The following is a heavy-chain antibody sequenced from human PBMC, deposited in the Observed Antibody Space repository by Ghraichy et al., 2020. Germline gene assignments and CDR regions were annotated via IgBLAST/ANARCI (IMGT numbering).Heavy chain of an antibody. CDR2: TYYRSRWFN. J-gene: IGHJ6*01. CDR1: GDSVSSISAA. Sequence: SQTLSLTCAISGDSVSSISAAWSWIRQSPSRGLEWLGRTYYRSRWFNDYSPSVKTRISINPDTSKNQFSLELNSVTPDDTAVYYCTRTRCGSTTCHYGLDVWGQGTTVTVSS. D-gene: IGHD2-2*01. CDR3: TRTRCGSTTCHYGLDV. V-gene: IGHV6-1*01.